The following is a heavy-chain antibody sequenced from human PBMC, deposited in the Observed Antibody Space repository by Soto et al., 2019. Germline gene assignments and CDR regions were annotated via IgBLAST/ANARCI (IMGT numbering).Heavy chain of an antibody. CDR2: INPSGGST. V-gene: IGHV1-46*03. Sequence: APVKVSCQASGYTFPRHYMHSVRQAPGQGLDWMGIINPSGGSTTYAQKFQGRVTMTRDTSTSTVYMELSSLRSEDTAVYYCARVVIEPTALDAFDIWGQGTMVTVSS. D-gene: IGHD1-1*01. J-gene: IGHJ3*02. CDR3: ARVVIEPTALDAFDI. CDR1: GYTFPRHY.